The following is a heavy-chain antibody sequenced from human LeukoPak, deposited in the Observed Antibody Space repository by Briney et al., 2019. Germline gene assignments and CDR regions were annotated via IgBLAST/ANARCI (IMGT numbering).Heavy chain of an antibody. Sequence: PSETLSLTCTVSGGSISSYYWSWIRQPPGKGLEWIGYIYYSGSTNYNPSLKSRVTISVDTSKNQFSLKLSSVTAADTAVYYCARARMGSSWQEVDYWGQGTLVTVSS. CDR1: GGSISSYY. CDR3: ARARMGSSWQEVDY. V-gene: IGHV4-59*01. D-gene: IGHD6-13*01. CDR2: IYYSGST. J-gene: IGHJ4*02.